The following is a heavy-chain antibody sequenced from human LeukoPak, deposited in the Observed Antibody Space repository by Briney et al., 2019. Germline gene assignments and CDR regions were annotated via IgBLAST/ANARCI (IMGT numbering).Heavy chain of an antibody. J-gene: IGHJ6*02. CDR3: ARPLGAYYAMDV. CDR1: GYSFATYW. V-gene: IGHV5-51*01. Sequence: GESLKISCKGSGYSFATYWIAWVRQMPGKGLEWMGIIYPGDSDTIYSPSFRGQVTISADKSISTAYLQWTSLKASDSAMYYCARPLGAYYAMDVWGQGTTVTVSS. CDR2: IYPGDSDT.